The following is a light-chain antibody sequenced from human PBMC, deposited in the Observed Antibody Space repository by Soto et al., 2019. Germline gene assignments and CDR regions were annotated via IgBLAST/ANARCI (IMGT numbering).Light chain of an antibody. Sequence: DIQLTQSPSSLSASVEDRVIITCPASQSISNHLNWYQQKPGKAPKLLIFAASTLQSGVPSRFSGSGSGTDFTLTISCLQSDDFATYYCQQYNSYSRTFAQGTKVDIK. CDR3: QQYNSYSRT. V-gene: IGKV1-16*01. CDR2: AAS. J-gene: IGKJ1*01. CDR1: QSISNH.